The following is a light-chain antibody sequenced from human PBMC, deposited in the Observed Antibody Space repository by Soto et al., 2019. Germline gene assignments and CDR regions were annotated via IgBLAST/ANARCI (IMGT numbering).Light chain of an antibody. V-gene: IGLV2-11*01. Sequence: QSVLTQPRSVSGSPGQSVTISCTGTISDVAGYNYVSWYRHHPGKAPKLLISDVTKRPSWVPDRFSGSKSGSTASLTISELQADDEADYYCSSYAGSNNLVFGGGTKLPVL. CDR2: DVT. J-gene: IGLJ2*01. CDR1: ISDVAGYNY. CDR3: SSYAGSNNLV.